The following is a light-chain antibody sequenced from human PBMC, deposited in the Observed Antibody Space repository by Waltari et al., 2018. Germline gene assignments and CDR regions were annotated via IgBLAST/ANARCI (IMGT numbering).Light chain of an antibody. CDR2: EGN. CDR3: YSYAGSGTWV. Sequence: QSALTQPASVSGSPGQSITISCTGTSSDVGTYNFSSWYQQNPGKAPKLMSYEGNKRPSGVSNRFSGSKAGNTASLTISGLQAEDEADYYCYSYAGSGTWVFGGGTKLTVL. V-gene: IGLV2-23*01. J-gene: IGLJ3*02. CDR1: SSDVGTYNF.